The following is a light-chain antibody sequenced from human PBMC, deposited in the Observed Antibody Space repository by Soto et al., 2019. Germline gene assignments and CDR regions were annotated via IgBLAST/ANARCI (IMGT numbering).Light chain of an antibody. CDR1: QSVGTY. CDR2: AAS. Sequence: AILMAQCPSSYSASTGDRATITCRASQSVGTYLAWYQQKLGKAPKLLMYAASILQGGVPSRFSGRGSGTDFTLTIDSLQPEDFATYYCQQYVSDPPTFGQGTRVEVK. V-gene: IGKV1-8*01. CDR3: QQYVSDPPT. J-gene: IGKJ1*01.